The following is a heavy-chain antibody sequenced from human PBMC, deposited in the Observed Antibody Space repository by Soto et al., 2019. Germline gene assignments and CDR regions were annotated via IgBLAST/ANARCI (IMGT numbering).Heavy chain of an antibody. V-gene: IGHV3-30*09. CDR1: GFTFSNYA. D-gene: IGHD1-26*01. CDR3: AREAESVVGASYCYFYGMDV. J-gene: IGHJ6*02. Sequence: QVQLVESGGGVGQPGRSLRLSCAASGFTFSNYAIHWVRQAPGNGLEWLALISSAGSNRYYADSVMGRFAISRDNSKSTSYLQMNSLRTEDTAVYFCAREAESVVGASYCYFYGMDVWGQGTTVTVSS. CDR2: ISSAGSNR.